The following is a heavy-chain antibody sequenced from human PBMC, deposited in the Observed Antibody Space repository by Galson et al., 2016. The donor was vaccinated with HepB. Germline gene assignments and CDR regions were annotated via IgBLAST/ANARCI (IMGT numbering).Heavy chain of an antibody. J-gene: IGHJ4*02. CDR1: GFAFVNYA. Sequence: LRLSCAASGFAFVNYAMNWVRQAPGKGLEWVSGISESGVTTYYATSVRGRSTISRDNSSNTLFLQMNSLRVEDMAVYYCAGVGRFGSGSVLQPFDSWGQGILVTFSS. CDR2: ISESGVTT. D-gene: IGHD3-10*01. CDR3: AGVGRFGSGSVLQPFDS. V-gene: IGHV3-23*01.